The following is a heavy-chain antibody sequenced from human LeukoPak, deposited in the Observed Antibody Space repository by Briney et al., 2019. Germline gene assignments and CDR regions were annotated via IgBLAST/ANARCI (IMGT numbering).Heavy chain of an antibody. J-gene: IGHJ4*02. Sequence: GGSLRLSCAASGFTFSSYEMNWVRQAPGKGLEWVSYIGSSGSTIYYADSVKGRFTISRDNAKNSLYLQMNSLRAEDTAVYYCARGARPYGSGNYYTEYYFDYWGQGTLVTVSP. CDR3: ARGARPYGSGNYYTEYYFDY. CDR2: IGSSGSTI. D-gene: IGHD3-10*01. V-gene: IGHV3-48*03. CDR1: GFTFSSYE.